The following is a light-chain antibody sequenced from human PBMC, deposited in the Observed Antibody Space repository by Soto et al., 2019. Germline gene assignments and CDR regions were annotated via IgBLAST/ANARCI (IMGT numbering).Light chain of an antibody. Sequence: EVVLTQSPYTLSLSPGQRATLSCRASQSVRSDYFAWYQQKPGQAPRVIIFGVSTRATGVPDRFSGSGSGTDFTLTISRLEPEDFALYYCQQYGNSPLTFGGGTNVDIK. J-gene: IGKJ4*01. CDR3: QQYGNSPLT. CDR2: GVS. CDR1: QSVRSDY. V-gene: IGKV3-20*01.